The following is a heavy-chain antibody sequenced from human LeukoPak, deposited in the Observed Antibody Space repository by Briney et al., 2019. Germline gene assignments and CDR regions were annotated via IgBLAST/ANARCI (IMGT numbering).Heavy chain of an antibody. CDR2: ISSSGSTR. Sequence: GGSLRLSCGASGITFSSYSMNWVRQAPGKGLEWVSYISSSGSTRYYADSVKGRFTISRDNARNSLYLQMNSLRAEDTAVYFCARGGLSIMGYWGQGTLVTVSS. D-gene: IGHD2/OR15-2a*01. V-gene: IGHV3-48*01. J-gene: IGHJ4*02. CDR3: ARGGLSIMGY. CDR1: GITFSSYS.